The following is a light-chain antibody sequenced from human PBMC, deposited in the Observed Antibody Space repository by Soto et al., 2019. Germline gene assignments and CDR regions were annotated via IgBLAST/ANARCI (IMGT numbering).Light chain of an antibody. CDR3: QQYGSSTWT. J-gene: IGKJ1*01. Sequence: EIVLTHSPGTLSLSPCERAALSCSASQSVSSSYLAWYQQKPGQAPRLLIYGASSRATGIPDRFSGSGSGTDFTLTISSPEPEDFAVYYCQQYGSSTWTFGQGAKVDIK. V-gene: IGKV3-20*01. CDR2: GAS. CDR1: QSVSSSY.